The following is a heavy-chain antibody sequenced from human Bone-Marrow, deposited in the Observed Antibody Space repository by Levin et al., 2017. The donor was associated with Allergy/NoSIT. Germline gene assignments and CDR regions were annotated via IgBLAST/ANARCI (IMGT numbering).Heavy chain of an antibody. CDR3: ARPRSGSYWFFDV. J-gene: IGHJ2*01. D-gene: IGHD1-26*01. CDR1: GVSIIDNY. Sequence: SETLSLTCTVSGVSIIDNYWSWIRQSPGKGLEWIGFVHHSGSTNYNPSLKSRVTISADTSKGQFSLTLSSVTAADTAVYYCARPRSGSYWFFDVWGRGTLVTVSS. CDR2: VHHSGST. V-gene: IGHV4-59*08.